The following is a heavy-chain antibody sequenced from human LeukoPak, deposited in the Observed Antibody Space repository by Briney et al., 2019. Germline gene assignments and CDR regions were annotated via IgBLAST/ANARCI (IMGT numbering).Heavy chain of an antibody. CDR1: GGSISVSGYF. CDR3: ARMVQGGYFDS. D-gene: IGHD3-10*01. V-gene: IGHV4-61*08. J-gene: IGHJ4*02. Sequence: SETLSLTCTVSGGSISVSGYFWSFIRQSPGKGLEWIGYIFYSGSTNYNSSLKSRVTISVATSKNQFSLHLSSVTAADTAVYYCARMVQGGYFDSWGQGILVTVSS. CDR2: IFYSGST.